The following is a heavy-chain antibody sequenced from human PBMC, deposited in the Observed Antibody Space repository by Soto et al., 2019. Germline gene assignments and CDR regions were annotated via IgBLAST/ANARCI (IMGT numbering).Heavy chain of an antibody. CDR2: IAVGSGYT. CDR1: GFTFTSSA. V-gene: IGHV1-58*01. Sequence: SVKVSCKASGFTFTSSAFQWVRQARGQRLEWIGWIAVGSGYTNYAQRFQDRVTLTRDMSTATTYMELSRLTSEDTAMYYCARQEDVTGTVDYSYGYWGQGTLVTVSS. CDR3: ARQEDVTGTVDYSYGY. J-gene: IGHJ4*02. D-gene: IGHD1-20*01.